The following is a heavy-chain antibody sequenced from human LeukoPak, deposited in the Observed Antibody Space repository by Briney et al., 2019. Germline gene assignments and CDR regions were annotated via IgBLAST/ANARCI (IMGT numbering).Heavy chain of an antibody. J-gene: IGHJ4*02. CDR2: ISSSSSYI. CDR3: ARSFWGSGYSSSGVIDY. Sequence: GGSLRLSCAASGFTFSRYSMNWVRQAPGKGLEWVSSISSSSSYIYYADSVKGRFTISRDNAKNSLYLQMNSLRAEDTAVYYCARSFWGSGYSSSGVIDYWGQGTLVTVSS. CDR1: GFTFSRYS. V-gene: IGHV3-21*01. D-gene: IGHD6-13*01.